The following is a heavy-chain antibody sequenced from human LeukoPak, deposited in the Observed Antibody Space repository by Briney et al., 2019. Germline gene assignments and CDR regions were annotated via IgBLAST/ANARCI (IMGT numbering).Heavy chain of an antibody. CDR2: ISGSGGST. V-gene: IGHV3-23*01. D-gene: IGHD5-18*01. J-gene: IGHJ4*02. Sequence: GGSLRLSCAASGFTFSSYAMSWVRQAPGKGLEWVSAISGSGGSTYYADSVKGRFTISRDNAKNSLYLQLNSLRAEDTAVYYCARSGNLQRGYSYKNDYWGQGTLVTVSS. CDR3: ARSGNLQRGYSYKNDY. CDR1: GFTFSSYA.